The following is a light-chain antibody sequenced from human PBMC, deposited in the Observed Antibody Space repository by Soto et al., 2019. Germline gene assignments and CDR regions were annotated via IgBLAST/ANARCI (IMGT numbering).Light chain of an antibody. CDR2: DAS. Sequence: EIVLTQSPATLSLSPGEGATLSCRASQSVGSHLAWYQHKPGQAPRLLIYDASNRATGIPARFSGSGSGTDFTLTITSLEPEDFAVYYCQQYGSSRLTFGGGTKVEIK. J-gene: IGKJ4*01. V-gene: IGKV3-11*01. CDR1: QSVGSH. CDR3: QQYGSSRLT.